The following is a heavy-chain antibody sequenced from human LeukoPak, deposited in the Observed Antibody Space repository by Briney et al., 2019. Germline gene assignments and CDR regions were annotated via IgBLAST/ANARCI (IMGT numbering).Heavy chain of an antibody. Sequence: SETLSLTCTVSGGSISSYYWSWIREPPGRGLEWIGYIYYSGSTNYNPSLKSRVTISVDTSKNQFSLKLSSVTAADTAVYYCARLGARAYYYYMDVWGKGTTFTISS. CDR2: IYYSGST. CDR1: GGSISSYY. CDR3: ARLGARAYYYYMDV. V-gene: IGHV4-59*12. D-gene: IGHD3-16*01. J-gene: IGHJ6*03.